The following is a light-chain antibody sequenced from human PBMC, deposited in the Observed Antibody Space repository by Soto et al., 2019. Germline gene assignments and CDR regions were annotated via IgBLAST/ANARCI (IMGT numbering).Light chain of an antibody. J-gene: IGKJ4*01. Sequence: EIVLTQSPATLSLSPGERATLSCRASQSVRRYLAWYQQKPGQAPRLLIYDASTRATGIPARFSGSGSETDFTLTITSLEPEDFATYYCQQVNTFPLTFGGGTKVE. CDR3: QQVNTFPLT. CDR2: DAS. V-gene: IGKV3-11*01. CDR1: QSVRRY.